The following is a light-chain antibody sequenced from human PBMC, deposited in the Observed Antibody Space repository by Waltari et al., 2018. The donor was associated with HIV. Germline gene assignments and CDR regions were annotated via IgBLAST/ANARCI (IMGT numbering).Light chain of an antibody. CDR3: CSYAGSYPVV. Sequence: QSALTQPRSVSGSPGQSVTISCTGTSSDVGVYNFVSWYQQHPGKAPKLMIYDVSKRPSGVPALFSGSKSGNTASLTISGLQAEDEADYYCCSYAGSYPVVFGGGTKLTVL. CDR1: SSDVGVYNF. CDR2: DVS. V-gene: IGLV2-11*01. J-gene: IGLJ2*01.